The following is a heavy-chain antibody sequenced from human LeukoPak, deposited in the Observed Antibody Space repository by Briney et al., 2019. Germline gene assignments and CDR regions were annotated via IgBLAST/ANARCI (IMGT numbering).Heavy chain of an antibody. D-gene: IGHD3-16*02. CDR3: ARHYVDIRTVGASSYYYGLDV. Sequence: SETLSLTCTVSGGSISNSNYCWGWIRQPPGKGLEWIGSISYSGSTYYNPSLKSRVSISVDTSKNQFSLKVTSLTAADTAVFYCARHYVDIRTVGASSYYYGLDVSGQGTTVTVSS. CDR1: GGSISNSNYC. J-gene: IGHJ6*02. V-gene: IGHV4-39*01. CDR2: ISYSGST.